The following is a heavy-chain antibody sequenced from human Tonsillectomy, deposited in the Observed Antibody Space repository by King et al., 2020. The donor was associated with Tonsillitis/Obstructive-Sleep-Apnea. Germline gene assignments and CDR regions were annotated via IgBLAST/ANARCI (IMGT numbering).Heavy chain of an antibody. CDR2: IYYSGST. J-gene: IGHJ6*03. CDR3: ARGGHYIGVYYYYYMDV. V-gene: IGHV4-59*01. Sequence: QLQESGPGLVKPSETLSLTCTVSGGSISSYYWSWIRQPPGKGLEWIGYIYYSGSTNYNPSLKSRVTISVDTSKNQFSLKLSSVTAADTAVYYCARGGHYIGVYYYYYMDVWGKGTTVTVSS. CDR1: GGSISSYY. D-gene: IGHD3-16*01.